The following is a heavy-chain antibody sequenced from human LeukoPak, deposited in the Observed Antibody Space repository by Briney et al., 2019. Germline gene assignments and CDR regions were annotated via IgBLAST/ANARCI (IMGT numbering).Heavy chain of an antibody. CDR3: ARGEDCSSTSCYSLYGMDV. V-gene: IGHV1-69*04. D-gene: IGHD2-2*01. Sequence: SVKVSCKASGGTFSSYAISWVRQAPGQGLEWMGRIIPILGIANYAQKFQGRVTITADKSTSTAYMELSSLRSEDTAVYYCARGEDCSSTSCYSLYGMDVWGQGITVTVSS. J-gene: IGHJ6*02. CDR1: GGTFSSYA. CDR2: IIPILGIA.